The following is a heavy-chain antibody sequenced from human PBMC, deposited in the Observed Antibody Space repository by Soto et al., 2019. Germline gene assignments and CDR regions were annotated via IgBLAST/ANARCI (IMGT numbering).Heavy chain of an antibody. D-gene: IGHD3-22*01. CDR2: IYYSGST. CDR1: GGAISSGGYY. Sequence: SGTVCLTGTVAGGAISSGGYYCSWIRQHPGKGLEWIGYIYYSGSTYYNPSLKSRVTISVDTSKNQFSLKLSSVTAADTAVYYCARDRSYYDSSRYYVIWGQGTLVTVSS. V-gene: IGHV4-30-4*01. CDR3: ARDRSYYDSSRYYVI. J-gene: IGHJ4*02.